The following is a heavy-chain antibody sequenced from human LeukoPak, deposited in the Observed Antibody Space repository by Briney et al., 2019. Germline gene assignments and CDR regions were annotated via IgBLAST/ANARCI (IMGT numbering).Heavy chain of an antibody. V-gene: IGHV3-30*18. D-gene: IGHD3-22*01. CDR1: GFSFNSYG. Sequence: PGGSLRLSCAASGFSFNSYGIHWVRQAPGKGLEWVAVISYDVTKKYYGDSVKGRFTISRDNSKNTVYLQMNSLRAEDTALYYCAKDSGGYCSTGNYYPFDYWGQGTLVSVSS. CDR2: ISYDVTKK. J-gene: IGHJ4*02. CDR3: AKDSGGYCSTGNYYPFDY.